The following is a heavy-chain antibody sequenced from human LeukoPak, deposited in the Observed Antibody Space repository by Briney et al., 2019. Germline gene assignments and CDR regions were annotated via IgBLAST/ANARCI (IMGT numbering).Heavy chain of an antibody. J-gene: IGHJ4*02. Sequence: GGSLRLSCAASGFTFSSYGMHWVRQAPGKGLEWVAVISYDGSNKYYADSVKGRFTISRDSSKNTLYLQMNSLRAEDTAFYFCAQDPAGVVINWGQGTLVTVSS. V-gene: IGHV3-30*18. CDR3: AQDPAGVVIN. D-gene: IGHD3-22*01. CDR1: GFTFSSYG. CDR2: ISYDGSNK.